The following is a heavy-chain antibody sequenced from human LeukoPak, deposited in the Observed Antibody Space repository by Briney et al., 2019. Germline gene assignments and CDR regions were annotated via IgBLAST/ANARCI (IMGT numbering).Heavy chain of an antibody. J-gene: IGHJ4*02. CDR1: GFTVSSNY. CDR3: TREVRGYYFDY. Sequence: GGSLRLFCAASGFTVSSNYMSWVRQAPGKGLEWVSVISSGGNTYYADSVKGRFTISRDNSKNTLYLQINSLRAEDTAVYYCTREVRGYYFDYWGQGTLVTVSS. CDR2: ISSGGNT. V-gene: IGHV3-66*02. D-gene: IGHD3-10*01.